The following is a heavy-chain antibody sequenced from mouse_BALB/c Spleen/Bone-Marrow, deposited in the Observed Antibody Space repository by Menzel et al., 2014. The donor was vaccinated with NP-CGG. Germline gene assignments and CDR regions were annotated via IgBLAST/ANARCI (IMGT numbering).Heavy chain of an antibody. CDR2: ILPGSGST. V-gene: IGHV1-9*01. J-gene: IGHJ2*01. CDR1: GYTFSSYW. Sequence: QVQLQQSGVELMKPGALVKISCKATGYTFSSYWIEWVKQRPGHGLEWIGEILPGSGSTNYNEKFKGKATFTADTSSNTAYMQLSSLTSEDSAVYYCARSTGTWDYWGQGTTLTVSS. CDR3: ARSTGTWDY. D-gene: IGHD4-1*02.